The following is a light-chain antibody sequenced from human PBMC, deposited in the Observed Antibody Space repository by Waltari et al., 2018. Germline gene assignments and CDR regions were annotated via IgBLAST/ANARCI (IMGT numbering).Light chain of an antibody. CDR2: HAS. J-gene: IGKJ1*01. V-gene: IGKV3-20*01. Sequence: EVVLTQSPGSLSLSPGARATLSCRARQSVSKYLDWYQQNPGQAPSLLLYHASSRATGIPDRFSGSGFGTDFSLTISSLEPEDFAVYFFQEDDSLTATFDQGTKVEIK. CDR1: QSVSKY. CDR3: QEDDSLTAT.